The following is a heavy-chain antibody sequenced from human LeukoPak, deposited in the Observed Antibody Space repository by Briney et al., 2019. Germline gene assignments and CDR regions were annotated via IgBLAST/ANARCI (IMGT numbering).Heavy chain of an antibody. CDR3: ARGSYRRPTDY. V-gene: IGHV3-7*01. Sequence: GGSLRLSCAASGFTFNDYSMNWVRQAPGKGLEWVANIKQDGSEKYYVDSVKGRFTISRDNAKNSLYLQMNRLRAEDTAVYYCARGSYRRPTDYWGQGTLVTVSS. CDR1: GFTFNDYS. CDR2: IKQDGSEK. J-gene: IGHJ4*02. D-gene: IGHD1-26*01.